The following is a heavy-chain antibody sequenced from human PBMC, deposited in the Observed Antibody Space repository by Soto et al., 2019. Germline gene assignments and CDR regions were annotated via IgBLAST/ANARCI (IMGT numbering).Heavy chain of an antibody. CDR3: ARDLFPYCGGDCYSPYYFDY. CDR2: IGHDGSNK. J-gene: IGHJ4*02. CDR1: GFTFSSYG. V-gene: IGHV3-33*01. Sequence: QVQLVESGGGVVQPGRSLRLSCAASGFTFSSYGMHWVRQAPGKGLEWAAVIGHDGSNKYYADSVKGRFTISRDNSKNTLYLQMNSLRAEDTAVYYCARDLFPYCGGDCYSPYYFDYWGQGTLVTVSS. D-gene: IGHD2-21*02.